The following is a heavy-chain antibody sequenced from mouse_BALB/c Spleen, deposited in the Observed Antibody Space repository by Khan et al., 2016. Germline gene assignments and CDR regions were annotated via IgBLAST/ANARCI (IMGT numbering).Heavy chain of an antibody. J-gene: IGHJ2*01. Sequence: VQLQQSGPDLVKPGASVKISCKASGFLFTGYYMHWVKQRHGKSLEWIGRVNPKNGGATYNQKFKGKPILTEDKPSNTAYMKLPSLPSEDSAVCCRACRGGSNEGWGRGSAVTVSS. CDR1: GFLFTGYY. V-gene: IGHV1-18*01. CDR2: VNPKNGGA. D-gene: IGHD1-1*02. CDR3: ACRGGSNEG.